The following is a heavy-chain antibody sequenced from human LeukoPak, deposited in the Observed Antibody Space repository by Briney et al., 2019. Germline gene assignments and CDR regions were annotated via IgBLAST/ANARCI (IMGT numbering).Heavy chain of an antibody. D-gene: IGHD5-12*01. J-gene: IGHJ5*02. Sequence: ASVKVSCKASGYTFTSYGISWVRQAPGQGLEWMGWISANNGNTNYVQKLQGRVTITTDTSTSTDSMELRSVRSDDTAVYYSAGVASRGYDGGYNWFDPWGQGTLVTVSS. CDR1: GYTFTSYG. CDR2: ISANNGNT. V-gene: IGHV1-18*01. CDR3: AGVASRGYDGGYNWFDP.